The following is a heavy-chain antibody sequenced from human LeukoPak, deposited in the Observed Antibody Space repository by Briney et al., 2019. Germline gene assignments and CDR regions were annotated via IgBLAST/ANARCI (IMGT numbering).Heavy chain of an antibody. CDR3: ARGPRVTTVTTFYYYYYGMDV. CDR1: GGSFSGYY. V-gene: IGHV4-34*01. J-gene: IGHJ6*02. CDR2: INHSGST. Sequence: PSETLSLTCAVYGGSFSGYYWSWIRQPPGKGLEWIGEINHSGSTNYNPSLKSRVTISVDTSKNQFSLKLSSVTAADTAVYYCARGPRVTTVTTFYYYYYGMDVWGQGTTVTVSS. D-gene: IGHD4-17*01.